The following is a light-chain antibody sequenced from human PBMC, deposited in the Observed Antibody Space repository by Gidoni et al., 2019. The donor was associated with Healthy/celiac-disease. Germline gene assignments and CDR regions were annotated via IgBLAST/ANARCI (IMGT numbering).Light chain of an antibody. CDR2: AAS. Sequence: EIQLTQSPSSVSASVGDRVTITCRASQGISSWLAWYQQKPGKSPKLLIYAASSLQSGVPSRFSGSGSGTGFTLTISSLQPGDFATYYCQQAHIFPFTFXGXTKVEIK. CDR3: QQAHIFPFT. CDR1: QGISSW. V-gene: IGKV1-12*01. J-gene: IGKJ4*01.